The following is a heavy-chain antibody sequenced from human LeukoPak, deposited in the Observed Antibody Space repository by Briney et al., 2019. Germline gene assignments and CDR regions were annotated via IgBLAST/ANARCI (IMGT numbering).Heavy chain of an antibody. CDR1: RFTLSNYW. J-gene: IGHJ4*02. Sequence: GGSLRLSCAASRFTLSNYWMSWVRQAPGKGLEWVANIKQDGSETYYVDSVKGGFTISRDNAKNSLSLQMNSLRAEDTAVYYCARQRGSGCLDYWGQGTLVTVSS. CDR3: ARQRGSGCLDY. D-gene: IGHD6-19*01. CDR2: IKQDGSET. V-gene: IGHV3-7*01.